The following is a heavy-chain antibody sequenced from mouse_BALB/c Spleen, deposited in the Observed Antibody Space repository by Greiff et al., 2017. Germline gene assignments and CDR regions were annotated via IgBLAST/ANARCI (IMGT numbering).Heavy chain of an antibody. Sequence: VKLQQPGAELVKPGAPVKLSCKASGYTFTSYWMNWVKQRPGRGLEWIGRIDPSDSETHYNQKFKDKATLTVDKSSSTAYIQLSSLTSEDSAVYYCASNYYFDYWGQGTTLTVSS. D-gene: IGHD1-3*01. CDR1: GYTFTSYW. CDR3: ASNYYFDY. CDR2: IDPSDSET. J-gene: IGHJ2*01. V-gene: IGHV1-69*02.